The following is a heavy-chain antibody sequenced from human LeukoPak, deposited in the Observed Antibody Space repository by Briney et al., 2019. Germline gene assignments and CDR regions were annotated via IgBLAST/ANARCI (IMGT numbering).Heavy chain of an antibody. J-gene: IGHJ4*02. V-gene: IGHV1-69*05. Sequence: GASVKVSCKASGGTFSSYAISWVRQAPGQGLEWMGRSIPIFGTANYAQKFQGRVTITTDESTSTAYTELSSLRSEDTAVYYCAREGRRITMVRGVNYFDYWGQGTLVTVSS. CDR3: AREGRRITMVRGVNYFDY. CDR2: SIPIFGTA. D-gene: IGHD3-10*01. CDR1: GGTFSSYA.